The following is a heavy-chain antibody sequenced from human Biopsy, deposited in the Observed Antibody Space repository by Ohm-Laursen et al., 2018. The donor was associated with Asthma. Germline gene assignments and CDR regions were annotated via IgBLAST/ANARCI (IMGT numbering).Heavy chain of an antibody. CDR2: VYYSGST. CDR3: ARGVDRVTGLLDHFDS. CDR1: GGSVNNFY. J-gene: IGHJ4*02. D-gene: IGHD2-21*02. Sequence: TLSLTCTVSGGSVNNFYWSWIRQPPGKGLESIGHVYYSGSTNYNPSPKSRVTISIDASKNQFSLKLTSVTAADTAVYYCARGVDRVTGLLDHFDSWGQGTLVTVSS. V-gene: IGHV4-59*02.